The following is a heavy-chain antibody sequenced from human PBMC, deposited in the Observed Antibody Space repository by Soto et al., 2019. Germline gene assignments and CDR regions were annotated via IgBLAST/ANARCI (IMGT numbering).Heavy chain of an antibody. D-gene: IGHD4-4*01. Sequence: ASVKVSCKASGYTFTSYAMHWVRQAPGQRLEWMGWINAGNGNTKYSQKFQGRVTITRDTSASTAYMELSSLRSEDTAVYYCARETTVSYYYGMDVWGQGTTVTVSS. J-gene: IGHJ6*02. CDR1: GYTFTSYA. V-gene: IGHV1-3*01. CDR2: INAGNGNT. CDR3: ARETTVSYYYGMDV.